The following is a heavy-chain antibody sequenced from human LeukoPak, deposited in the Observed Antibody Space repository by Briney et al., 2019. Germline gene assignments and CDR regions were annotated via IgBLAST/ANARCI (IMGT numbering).Heavy chain of an antibody. CDR3: ARPYNNYYFDY. CDR2: IYYSGGT. CDR1: GDSIRGGNYY. J-gene: IGHJ4*02. V-gene: IGHV4-31*03. D-gene: IGHD4-11*01. Sequence: SETLSLTCIVSGDSIRGGNYYWTWIRQHPGKGLEWIGYIYYSGGTGFNPSLRSRVSMSLDTSKNQFSLRLTSVTVADTAVYYCARPYNNYYFDYWGQGILVTVSS.